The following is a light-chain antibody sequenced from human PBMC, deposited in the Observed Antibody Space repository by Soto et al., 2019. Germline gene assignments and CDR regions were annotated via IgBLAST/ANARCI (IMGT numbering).Light chain of an antibody. CDR3: QSYDSSLSGWV. CDR2: GNS. J-gene: IGLJ3*02. CDR1: SSNIGAGYD. V-gene: IGLV1-40*01. Sequence: QSVLTQPPSVSGAPGQRVTISCTGSSSNIGAGYDVHWYQQLPGTTPKLLIYGNSNRPSGVPDLFSGSKSGTSASLAITGLDAEDEADYDCQSYDSSLSGWVFGGGTKLTVL.